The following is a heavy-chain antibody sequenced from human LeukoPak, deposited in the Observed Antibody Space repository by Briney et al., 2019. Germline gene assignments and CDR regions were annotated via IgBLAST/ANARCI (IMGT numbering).Heavy chain of an antibody. V-gene: IGHV3-48*04. CDR3: ASPDYYDSSGYYLGFDY. D-gene: IGHD3-22*01. CDR2: ISSSGSTI. CDR1: GFTFSSYS. J-gene: IGHJ4*02. Sequence: GGSLRLSCAASGFTFSSYSMNWVRQAPGKGLEWVSYISSSGSTIYYADSVKGRFTISRDNAKNSLYLQMNSLRAEDTAVYYCASPDYYDSSGYYLGFDYWGQGTLVTVSS.